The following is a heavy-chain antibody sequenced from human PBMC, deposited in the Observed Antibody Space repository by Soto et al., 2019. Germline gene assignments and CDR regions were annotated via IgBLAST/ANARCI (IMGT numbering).Heavy chain of an antibody. V-gene: IGHV3-48*02. J-gene: IGHJ1*01. CDR3: ARDSDHYDSSGYYPEYFQH. CDR2: ISRSSSTT. Sequence: EVQLVESGGGLVQPGGSLRLSCAASGFTFSSYSMNWVRQAPGKGLEWVSYISRSSSTTYYADSVKGRFTISRDNAKNSLYLQMNSLRDEDTAVYYCARDSDHYDSSGYYPEYFQHWGQGTLVTVSS. CDR1: GFTFSSYS. D-gene: IGHD3-22*01.